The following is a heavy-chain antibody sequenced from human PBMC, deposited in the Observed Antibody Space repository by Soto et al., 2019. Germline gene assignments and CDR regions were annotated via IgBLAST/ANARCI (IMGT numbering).Heavy chain of an antibody. V-gene: IGHV3-30-3*01. D-gene: IGHD3-10*01. J-gene: IGHJ2*01. Sequence: QVQLVESGGGVVQPGRSLRLSCAASGFTFSSYAMHWVRQAPGKVLEWVAVISYDGSNKYYADSVKGRFTISRDNSKNTLYLQMNSLRAEDTAVYYCARDLDYYGSGSYGYFDLWGRGTLVTVSS. CDR3: ARDLDYYGSGSYGYFDL. CDR2: ISYDGSNK. CDR1: GFTFSSYA.